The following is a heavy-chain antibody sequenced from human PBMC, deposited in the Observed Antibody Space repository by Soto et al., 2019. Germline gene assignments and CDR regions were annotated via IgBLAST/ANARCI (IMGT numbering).Heavy chain of an antibody. CDR2: INTDGGVA. CDR1: GLTFRSYW. Sequence: EVQLVESGGGLVQPGESLRLSCAASGLTFRSYWMHWVRQAPGKGLVWVSRINTDGGVAMYVDSVKGRFTISRDNAKNTLYLHMNSLRAEDTAVYYCVRDMQFWRLDAWGQGTLVTGSS. J-gene: IGHJ5*02. D-gene: IGHD3-3*02. V-gene: IGHV3-74*03. CDR3: VRDMQFWRLDA.